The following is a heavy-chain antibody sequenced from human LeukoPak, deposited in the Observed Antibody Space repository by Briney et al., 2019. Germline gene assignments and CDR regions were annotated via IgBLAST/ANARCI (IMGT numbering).Heavy chain of an antibody. D-gene: IGHD1-26*01. Sequence: SETLSLTCAVYGGSFSGYYWSWIRQPPGKGLEWIGEINHSGSTNYNPSLKSRVTISVDTSKNQFSLKLSSVTAADTAVYYCARLSGGVSGSYEAYYGIDVWGQGTTVTVAS. V-gene: IGHV4-34*01. CDR2: INHSGST. J-gene: IGHJ6*02. CDR1: GGSFSGYY. CDR3: ARLSGGVSGSYEAYYGIDV.